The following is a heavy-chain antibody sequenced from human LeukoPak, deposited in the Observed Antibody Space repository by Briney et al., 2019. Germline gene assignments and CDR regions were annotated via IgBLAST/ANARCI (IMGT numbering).Heavy chain of an antibody. D-gene: IGHD2-21*02. CDR2: IYDSGST. CDR3: ASLYCGGDCYSGNFDY. J-gene: IGHJ4*02. Sequence: PSETLSLTCTVSGGSISSYYWSWIRQPPGKGLEWIGYIYDSGSTNYNPSLKSRVTISVDTSKNQFSLKLSSVTAADTAVYYCASLYCGGDCYSGNFDYWGQGTLVTVSS. V-gene: IGHV4-59*12. CDR1: GGSISSYY.